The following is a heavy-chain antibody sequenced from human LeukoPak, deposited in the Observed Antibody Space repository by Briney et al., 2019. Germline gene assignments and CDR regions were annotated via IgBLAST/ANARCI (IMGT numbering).Heavy chain of an antibody. CDR3: ARSISDDDVGVYYYYYYGMDV. CDR2: IYYSGST. V-gene: IGHV4-61*01. J-gene: IGHJ6*02. CDR1: GGSVSSGSYY. Sequence: SETLSLTCTVSGGSVSSGSYYWSWIRQPPGKGLEWIGYIYYSGSTNYNPSLKSRVTISADTSKNQFSLKLSSVTAADTAVYYCARSISDDDVGVYYYYYYGMDVWGQGTTVTVSS. D-gene: IGHD5-12*01.